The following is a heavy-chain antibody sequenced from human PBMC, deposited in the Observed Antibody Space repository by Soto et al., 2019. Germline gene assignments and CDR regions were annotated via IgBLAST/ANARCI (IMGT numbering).Heavy chain of an antibody. CDR1: GGSISSYY. Sequence: SETLSLTCTVSGGSISSYYWSWIRQPPGKGLEWIGYIYYSGSTNYNPSLKSRVTISVDTSKNQFSLKLSSVTAADTAVYYCARTWYSSSWYVDWFDPWRQGTLVTVSS. CDR2: IYYSGST. D-gene: IGHD6-13*01. J-gene: IGHJ5*02. CDR3: ARTWYSSSWYVDWFDP. V-gene: IGHV4-59*01.